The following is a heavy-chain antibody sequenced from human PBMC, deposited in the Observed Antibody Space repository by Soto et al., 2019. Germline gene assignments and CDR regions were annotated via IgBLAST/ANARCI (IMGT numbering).Heavy chain of an antibody. D-gene: IGHD5-12*01. J-gene: IGHJ4*02. CDR2: IYYSGST. Sequence: PSETLSLTCSVSGGSINSGDYYWSWIRQSPGEGLEWIGYIYYSGSTYYNPSLKSRSTISIDTSKNQFFLDVDSVTAADTAVYYCARLYTGYEAFDYWGQGTLVTVSS. CDR1: GGSINSGDYY. CDR3: ARLYTGYEAFDY. V-gene: IGHV4-30-4*01.